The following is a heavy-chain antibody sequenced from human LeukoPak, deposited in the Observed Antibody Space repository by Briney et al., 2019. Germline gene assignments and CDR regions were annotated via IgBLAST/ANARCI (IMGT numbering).Heavy chain of an antibody. CDR2: IYYNGGT. CDR1: GGSISSSSYY. D-gene: IGHD5-18*01. V-gene: IGHV4-61*03. J-gene: IGHJ4*02. CDR3: ARAGGVDTAMDANFDY. Sequence: PSETLSLTCTVSGGSISSSSYYWSWIRQPPGKGLEWIGYIYYNGGTNYNPSLRSRVTISVDTSKNHFSLRLSSVTAADTAMYYCARAGGVDTAMDANFDYWGQGTLVTVSS.